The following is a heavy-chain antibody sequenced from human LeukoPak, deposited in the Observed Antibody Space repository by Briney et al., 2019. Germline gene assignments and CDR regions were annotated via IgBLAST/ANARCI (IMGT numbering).Heavy chain of an antibody. CDR1: GGSISSGGYY. CDR2: IYYSGST. V-gene: IGHV4-31*03. J-gene: IGHJ4*02. Sequence: SQTLSLTCTVSGGSISSGGYYWSWIRQHPGKGLEWIGYIYYSGSTYHNPSLKSRVTISVDTSKNQFSLKLSSVTAADTAVYYCARGWASSWYYFDFWGQGTLVTVSS. CDR3: ARGWASSWYYFDF. D-gene: IGHD2-2*01.